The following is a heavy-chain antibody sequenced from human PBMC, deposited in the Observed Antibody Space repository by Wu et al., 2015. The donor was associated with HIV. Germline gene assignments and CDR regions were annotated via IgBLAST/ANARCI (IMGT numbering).Heavy chain of an antibody. J-gene: IGHJ6*02. CDR2: INPDIGDT. CDR1: GYILSDHY. V-gene: IGHV1-2*02. D-gene: IGHD1-1*01. CDR3: AKLATTGTRYYYYNGMDV. Sequence: QLMQSGAEVKKPGASVQVSCKSSGYILSDHYLHWVRQAPGQRLEWMGWINPDIGDTNYAPQFQGRVTMTSDSSINTAYMELRSLTFDDMAVCYCAKLATTGTRYYYYNGMDVWGQGTAITVSS.